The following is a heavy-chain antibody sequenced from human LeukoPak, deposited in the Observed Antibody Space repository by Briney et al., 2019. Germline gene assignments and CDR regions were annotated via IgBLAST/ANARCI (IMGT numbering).Heavy chain of an antibody. CDR1: GFTFSSYA. CDR3: AKDLYSTVVTPHWNY. D-gene: IGHD4-23*01. V-gene: IGHV3-23*01. CDR2: ISGSGGST. Sequence: GGSLRLSCAASGFTFSSYAMSWVRQAPGKGLEWVSAISGSGGSTYYADSVKGRFTISRDNSKNTLYLQMNSLRAEDTAVYYCAKDLYSTVVTPHWNYWGQGTLVTVSS. J-gene: IGHJ4*02.